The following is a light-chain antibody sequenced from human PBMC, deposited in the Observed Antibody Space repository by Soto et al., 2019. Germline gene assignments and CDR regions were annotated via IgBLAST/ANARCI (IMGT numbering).Light chain of an antibody. V-gene: IGKV1-5*03. CDR1: QSISSW. CDR3: QQYNSYSYT. Sequence: DIQMTQSPSTLSASVGDRVTITCRAGQSISSWLAWYQQKPGKAPKLLIYKASSLEFGVPSRFSGSGSGTEFTLTSSSLQPDDFATYYGQQYNSYSYTFGQGTKLEIK. CDR2: KAS. J-gene: IGKJ2*01.